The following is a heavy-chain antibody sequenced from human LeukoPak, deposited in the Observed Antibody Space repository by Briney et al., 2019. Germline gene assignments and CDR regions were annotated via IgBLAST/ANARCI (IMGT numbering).Heavy chain of an antibody. D-gene: IGHD6-13*01. CDR2: IYYSGST. J-gene: IGHJ4*02. CDR3: ARASMAAAGTIDY. V-gene: IGHV4-59*01. CDR1: GGSISSYY. Sequence: SETLSLTCTVSGGSISSYYWSWIRQPPGKGLEWIGYIYYSGSTNYNPSLKSRVTISVDTSKNQFSLKLSSVTAADTAVYYCARASMAAAGTIDYWGQGTLVTVSS.